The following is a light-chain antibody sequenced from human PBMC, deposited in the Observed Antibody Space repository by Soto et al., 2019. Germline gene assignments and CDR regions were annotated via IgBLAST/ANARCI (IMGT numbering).Light chain of an antibody. Sequence: QSVLTQPASVSGSPGQSITISCTGTSSDIGAYNYVSWYQQYPGKAPKLMIYGVTNRPSGVSNRFSGSKTGNTASLTISGLQAEDEADYYCFSHRSGDSHVFGTGTKV. CDR2: GVT. CDR3: FSHRSGDSHV. V-gene: IGLV2-14*01. CDR1: SSDIGAYNY. J-gene: IGLJ1*01.